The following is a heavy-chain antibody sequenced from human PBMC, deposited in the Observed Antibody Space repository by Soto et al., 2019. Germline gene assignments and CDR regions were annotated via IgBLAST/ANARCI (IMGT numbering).Heavy chain of an antibody. Sequence: SETLSLTCTVSGGSISSGDYYWSWIRQPPGKGLEWIGYIYYSGSTNYNPSLKSRVTISVDTSKNQFSLKRSSVTAADTAVYYCARRKSDYDILTGYSRNHYFDYWGQGTLVTVSS. D-gene: IGHD3-9*01. V-gene: IGHV4-61*08. CDR3: ARRKSDYDILTGYSRNHYFDY. J-gene: IGHJ4*02. CDR1: GGSISSGDYY. CDR2: IYYSGST.